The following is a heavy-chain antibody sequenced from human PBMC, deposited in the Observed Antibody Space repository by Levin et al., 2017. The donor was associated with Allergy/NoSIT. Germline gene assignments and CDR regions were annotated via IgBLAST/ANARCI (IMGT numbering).Heavy chain of an antibody. D-gene: IGHD3-3*01. CDR2: IYPGDSDT. J-gene: IGHJ6*02. Sequence: ASVKVSCKGSGYSFTSYWIGWVRQMPGKGLEWMGIIYPGDSDTRYSPSFQGQVTISADKSISTAYLQWSSLKASDTAMYYCARRQANPYYDFWSATGGMDGWGQGTTVTVSS. V-gene: IGHV5-51*01. CDR3: ARRQANPYYDFWSATGGMDG. CDR1: GYSFTSYW.